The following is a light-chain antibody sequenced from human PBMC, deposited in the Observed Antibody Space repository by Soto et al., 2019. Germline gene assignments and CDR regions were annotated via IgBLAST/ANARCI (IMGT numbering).Light chain of an antibody. CDR3: HQRSNWPPLT. CDR2: DAS. V-gene: IGKV3-11*01. Sequence: EIVLTQSPATLSLSPGERATLSCRASQSVGSNLAWYQQKPGQAPRLLIYDASNRATGIPARFSGSGSGTDFTLTISSLEPEDFALYYCHQRSNWPPLTFGGGNKVEIK. CDR1: QSVGSN. J-gene: IGKJ4*01.